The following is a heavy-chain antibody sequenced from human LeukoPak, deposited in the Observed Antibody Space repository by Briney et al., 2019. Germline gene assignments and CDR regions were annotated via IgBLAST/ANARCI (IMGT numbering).Heavy chain of an antibody. CDR2: IQNTGGT. D-gene: IGHD6-19*01. Sequence: SETLSLTCTVSSASISSYYWGWIRQPPGRGLEWIGYIQNTGGTNYNPSLKSRVSISKDTSKNQFSLKVSSVTAADTAVYYCAKHGSGWSFDYWGQGTLVTVSS. CDR3: AKHGSGWSFDY. V-gene: IGHV4-59*01. CDR1: SASISSYY. J-gene: IGHJ4*02.